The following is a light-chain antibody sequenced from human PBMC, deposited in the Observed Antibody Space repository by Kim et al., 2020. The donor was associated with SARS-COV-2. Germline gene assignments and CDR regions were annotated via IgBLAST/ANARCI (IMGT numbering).Light chain of an antibody. CDR3: QQYKNWPPLT. CDR2: GAS. V-gene: IGKV3-15*01. Sequence: SPGEKATLSCRARQSVSSNFAWYQQKPGQAPRLLIYGASTRATGIPARFSGSGSGTEFTLTISSLQSEDFAVYYCQQYKNWPPLTFGGGTKVDIK. J-gene: IGKJ4*01. CDR1: QSVSSN.